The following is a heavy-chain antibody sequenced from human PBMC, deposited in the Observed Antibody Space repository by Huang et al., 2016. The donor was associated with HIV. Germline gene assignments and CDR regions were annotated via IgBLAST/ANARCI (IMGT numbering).Heavy chain of an antibody. Sequence: QVQLVQSGAEVKKPGASVKVSCKASGSTFTSYGISWGRQAHGQGVEWMRGISAYNGHTNYAQNLQGRVTMTTDTSTSTAYMELRSLRSDDTAVYYCARARGYYYYGMDVWGQGTTVTVSS. V-gene: IGHV1-18*04. CDR2: ISAYNGHT. CDR1: GSTFTSYG. CDR3: ARARGYYYYGMDV. J-gene: IGHJ6*02.